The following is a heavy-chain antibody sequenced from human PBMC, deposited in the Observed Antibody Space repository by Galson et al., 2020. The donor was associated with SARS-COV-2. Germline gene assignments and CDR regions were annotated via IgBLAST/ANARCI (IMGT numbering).Heavy chain of an antibody. Sequence: SETLSLTCAVYGGSSSIYYWTWIRQSPGKGLEWIGEINHSGSTNYNPSLKSRVTISVDTSKNQFSLKLSSVTAADTAVYYCARGPEVGSYYYMDVWGKGTTVTVSS. J-gene: IGHJ6*03. D-gene: IGHD2-15*01. V-gene: IGHV4-34*01. CDR2: INHSGST. CDR3: ARGPEVGSYYYMDV. CDR1: GGSSSIYY.